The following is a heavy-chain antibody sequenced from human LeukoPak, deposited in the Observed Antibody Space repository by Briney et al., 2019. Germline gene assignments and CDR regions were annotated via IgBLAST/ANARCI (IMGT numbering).Heavy chain of an antibody. J-gene: IGHJ4*02. CDR1: GFTFDDYA. V-gene: IGHV3-9*01. CDR2: ISWNSGST. CDR3: VRAHIGDYGSFDY. D-gene: IGHD4-17*01. Sequence: GGSLRLSCAASGFTFDDYAMHWVRQAPGKGLEWVSGISWNSGSTAYADSVKGRFTISRDNAKNSLSLQMNSLRAEDTAIYYCVRAHIGDYGSFDYWGQGTLVTVSS.